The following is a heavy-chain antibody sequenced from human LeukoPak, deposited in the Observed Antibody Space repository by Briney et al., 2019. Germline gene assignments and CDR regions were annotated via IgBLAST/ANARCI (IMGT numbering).Heavy chain of an antibody. V-gene: IGHV3-21*01. Sequence: GGSLRLSCAASGFTFSSYSMNWVRQAPGKGLEWVSSISSSSSYIYYADSVKGRFTISRDNAKNSLYLQMNSLRAEDTAVYYCARGVEPTPGFDYWGQGTLVTVSS. CDR1: GFTFSSYS. CDR3: ARGVEPTPGFDY. CDR2: ISSSSSYI. D-gene: IGHD1-1*01. J-gene: IGHJ4*02.